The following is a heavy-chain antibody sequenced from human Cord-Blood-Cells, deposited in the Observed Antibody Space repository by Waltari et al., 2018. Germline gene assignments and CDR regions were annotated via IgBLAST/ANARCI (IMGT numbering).Heavy chain of an antibody. V-gene: IGHV4-39*01. D-gene: IGHD6-6*01. Sequence: QLQLQESGPGLVKPSETLSLTCTVPGGSISSSSYYWGWIRQPPGKGLEWIGSIYYSGSTYYNPSLKSRVTISVDTSKNQFSLKLSSVTAADMAVYYCARRRQLVGLFDYWGQGTLVTVSS. CDR3: ARRRQLVGLFDY. J-gene: IGHJ4*02. CDR1: GGSISSSSYY. CDR2: IYYSGST.